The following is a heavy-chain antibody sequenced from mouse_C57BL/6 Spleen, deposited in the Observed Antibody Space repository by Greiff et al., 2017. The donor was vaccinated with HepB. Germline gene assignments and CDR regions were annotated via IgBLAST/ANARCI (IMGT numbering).Heavy chain of an antibody. Sequence: EVHLVESGGGLVQPGGSLSLSCAASGFTFTDYYMSWVRQPPGKALEWLGFIRNKANGYTTEYSASVKGRFTISRDNSQSILYLQMNALRAEDSATYYCARSYGYDVFAYWGQGTLVTVSA. CDR1: GFTFTDYY. D-gene: IGHD2-2*01. CDR3: ARSYGYDVFAY. CDR2: IRNKANGYTT. J-gene: IGHJ3*01. V-gene: IGHV7-3*01.